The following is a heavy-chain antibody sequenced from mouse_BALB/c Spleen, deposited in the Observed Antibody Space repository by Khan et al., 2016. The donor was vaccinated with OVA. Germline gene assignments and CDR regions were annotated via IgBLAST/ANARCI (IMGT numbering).Heavy chain of an antibody. CDR2: IDPYYGGI. V-gene: IGHV1-39*01. J-gene: IGHJ1*01. CDR1: GYSFTGYN. Sequence: VQLKESGPELEKPGASVKISCKASGYSFTGYNMNWVKQSNGKSLEWIGNIDPYYGGISYNQKFKGKATLTVDRSSSTAYMQLKSLTSEDSAFYYCARSTWYFDVGGAGTTVTVSS. CDR3: ARSTWYFDV.